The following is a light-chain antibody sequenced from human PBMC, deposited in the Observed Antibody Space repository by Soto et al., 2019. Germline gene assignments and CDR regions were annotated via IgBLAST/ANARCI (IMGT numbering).Light chain of an antibody. V-gene: IGKV1-39*01. CDR2: AAS. J-gene: IGKJ3*01. CDR1: QSISSS. Sequence: DIQMTQSPSSLSASVGHRFTITCRASQSISSSLNWYQQKPGKAPKLLIYAASSLQSGVPSRFSGSGSGTDFTLTISSLQSEDFATYYCHQSYSSPLFTFGPGTKVDIK. CDR3: HQSYSSPLFT.